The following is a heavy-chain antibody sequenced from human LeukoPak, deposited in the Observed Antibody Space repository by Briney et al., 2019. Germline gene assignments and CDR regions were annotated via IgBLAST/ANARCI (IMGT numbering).Heavy chain of an antibody. CDR3: ARALMKLEDY. V-gene: IGHV1-2*02. CDR1: GYTFTRYY. Sequence: ASVKVSCKASGYTFTRYYKHWVRQAPGQGLEWMGWINPNSGGTNYAQKSQGRVTMTRDTSISTAYMELSRLRSDDTAVYYCARALMKLEDYWGQGTLVTVSS. CDR2: INPNSGGT. D-gene: IGHD3-3*01. J-gene: IGHJ4*02.